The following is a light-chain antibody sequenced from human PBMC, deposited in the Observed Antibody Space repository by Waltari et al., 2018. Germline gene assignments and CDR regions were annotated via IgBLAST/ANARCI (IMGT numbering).Light chain of an antibody. CDR1: SSDVGSYNL. CDR2: EGS. V-gene: IGLV2-23*03. Sequence: QSALTQPASVSGSPGQSITISCTATSSDVGSYNLVSWYKQHPGKAPKLIIYEGSKRPSGVSNRFSGAKSGNTAALTISGLQAEDEADYYCCSYAGSGTFVVVGGGTKLTVL. J-gene: IGLJ2*01. CDR3: CSYAGSGTFVV.